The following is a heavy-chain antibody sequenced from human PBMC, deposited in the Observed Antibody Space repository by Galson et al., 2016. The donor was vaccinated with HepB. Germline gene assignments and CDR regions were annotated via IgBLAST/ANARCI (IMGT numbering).Heavy chain of an antibody. CDR2: VYYSGST. CDR1: GGSISSYY. V-gene: IGHV4-59*01. Sequence: ETLSLTCTVAGGSISSYYWSWIRQPPGKGLEWIGYVYYSGSTNYNSSLKSRVTLSLDTSKNQFSLKLNSVTAADTAVYYCASAVTGSFDFWGQGTLVTVSS. CDR3: ASAVTGSFDF. J-gene: IGHJ4*02. D-gene: IGHD4-11*01.